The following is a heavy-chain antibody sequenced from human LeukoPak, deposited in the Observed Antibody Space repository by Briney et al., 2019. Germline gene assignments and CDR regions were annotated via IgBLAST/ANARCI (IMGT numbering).Heavy chain of an antibody. CDR3: ARGRYGPRLGN. D-gene: IGHD3-16*01. Sequence: SETLSLTCAVSGASFSDSYWSSIRQSPEKGLEWIGEINNSGSTSYNPSLNSRVIMSVDRSKNQFSLRLTSVTAADTAVYYCARGRYGPRLGNWGQGTLVTVSS. J-gene: IGHJ4*02. V-gene: IGHV4-34*01. CDR1: GASFSDSY. CDR2: INNSGST.